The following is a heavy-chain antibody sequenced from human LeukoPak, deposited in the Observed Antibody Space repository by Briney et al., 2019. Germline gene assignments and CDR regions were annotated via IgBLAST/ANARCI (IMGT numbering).Heavy chain of an antibody. Sequence: SETLSLTCTVSGGSISSYYWSWIRQPPGKGLEWIGYIYYSGSTNYNPSLKSRVTISVDTSKNQFSLKLSSVTAADTAVYYCARRQSSSWYYGMDVWGQGTTVTASS. CDR3: ARRQSSSWYYGMDV. CDR1: GGSISSYY. CDR2: IYYSGST. D-gene: IGHD6-13*01. V-gene: IGHV4-59*08. J-gene: IGHJ6*02.